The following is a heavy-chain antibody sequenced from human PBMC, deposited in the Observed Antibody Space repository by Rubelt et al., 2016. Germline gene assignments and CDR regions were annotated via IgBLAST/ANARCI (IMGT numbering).Heavy chain of an antibody. V-gene: IGHV5-10-1*01. J-gene: IGHJ5*02. CDR2: IDPSDSYT. D-gene: IGHD4-23*01. CDR1: GYSFTSYW. CDR3: ARHAGDGGNSEDCVGP. Sequence: EVQLVQSGAEVKKPGESLRISCKGSGYSFTSYWISWVRQMPGKGLEWMGRIDPSDSYTNYSPSFQGHVTILADKAIRTAYLQWCSLKASDTAMYYCARHAGDGGNSEDCVGPWGQGTLVTVSS.